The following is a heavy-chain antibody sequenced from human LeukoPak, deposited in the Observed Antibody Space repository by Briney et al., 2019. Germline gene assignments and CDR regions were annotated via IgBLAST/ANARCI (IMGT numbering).Heavy chain of an antibody. Sequence: PGRSLRLSCAASGFTFSSYGMHWVRQAPGKGLEWVAVISYDGSNKYYADSVKGRFTISRDNSKNTLYLQMNSLRAKDTAVYYCAKSAVAGPDYFDYWGQGTLVTVSS. CDR2: ISYDGSNK. CDR3: AKSAVAGPDYFDY. D-gene: IGHD6-19*01. V-gene: IGHV3-30*18. J-gene: IGHJ4*02. CDR1: GFTFSSYG.